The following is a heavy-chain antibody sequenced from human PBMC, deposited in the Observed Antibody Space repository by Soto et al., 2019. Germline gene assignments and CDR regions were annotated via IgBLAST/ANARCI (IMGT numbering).Heavy chain of an antibody. CDR1: GGTFSSYS. CDR3: AREGRXLRYFDWAPPTPGAFDI. Sequence: SVKVSCKASGGTFSSYSISWVRQAPGQGLEWMGGIIPIFGTANYAQKFQGRVTITADESTSTAYMELSSLRSEDTAVYYCAREGRXLRYFDWAPPTPGAFDIWGQGTMVTVSS. D-gene: IGHD3-9*01. CDR2: IIPIFGTA. J-gene: IGHJ3*02. V-gene: IGHV1-69*13.